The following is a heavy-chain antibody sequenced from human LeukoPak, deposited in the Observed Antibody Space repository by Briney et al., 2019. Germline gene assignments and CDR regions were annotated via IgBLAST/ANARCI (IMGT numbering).Heavy chain of an antibody. CDR2: IYYSGNT. D-gene: IGHD6-13*01. CDR3: AREGRAAAQGSLDY. CDR1: GGSISSYY. J-gene: IGHJ4*02. V-gene: IGHV4-59*01. Sequence: TSETLSLTCTVSGGSISSYYWSWIRQPPGKGLEWIGYIYYSGNTNYNPSLKSRVTISVDTSKNQFSLKLSSVTAADTAVYYCAREGRAAAQGSLDYWGQGTLVTVSS.